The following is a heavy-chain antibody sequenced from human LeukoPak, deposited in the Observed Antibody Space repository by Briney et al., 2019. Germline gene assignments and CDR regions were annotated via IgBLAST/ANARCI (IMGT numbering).Heavy chain of an antibody. CDR3: ARAGGSSRPNYYYYYMDV. CDR1: GGSISSYY. CDR2: IYYSGST. J-gene: IGHJ6*03. V-gene: IGHV4-59*01. Sequence: PSETLSLTCTVSGGSISSYYWSWIRQPPGKGLEWIGYIYYSGSTNYNPSLKSRVTISVDTSKNQFSLKLSSVTAADTAVYYCARAGGSSRPNYYYYYMDVWGNGTTVTVSS. D-gene: IGHD6-13*01.